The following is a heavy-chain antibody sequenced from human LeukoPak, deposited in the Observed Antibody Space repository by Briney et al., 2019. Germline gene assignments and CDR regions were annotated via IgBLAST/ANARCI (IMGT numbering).Heavy chain of an antibody. D-gene: IGHD3-10*01. CDR3: ARAYGSGNYSPLDY. CDR2: IHYSGST. CDR1: GGSISSYY. V-gene: IGHV4-59*08. J-gene: IGHJ4*02. Sequence: SETLSLTCTVSGGSISSYYWSWIRQPPGKGLEWIGYIHYSGSTNYNPSLKSRVTISVDTSKNQFSLKLSSVTAADTAVYYCARAYGSGNYSPLDYWGQGTLVTVSS.